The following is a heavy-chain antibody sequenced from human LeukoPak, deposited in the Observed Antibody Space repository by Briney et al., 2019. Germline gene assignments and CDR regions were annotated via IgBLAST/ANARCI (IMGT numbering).Heavy chain of an antibody. CDR3: ARRHIVVVTAIRARNWFDH. J-gene: IGHJ5*02. Sequence: SETLSLTCAVYGGSFSGYYWSWIRQPPGKGLEWIGEINHSGSTNYNPSLTSRVTISVDTSKNQFSLKLSSVTAADTAVYYCARRHIVVVTAIRARNWFDHWGQGTLVTVSS. CDR1: GGSFSGYY. V-gene: IGHV4-34*01. CDR2: INHSGST. D-gene: IGHD2-21*02.